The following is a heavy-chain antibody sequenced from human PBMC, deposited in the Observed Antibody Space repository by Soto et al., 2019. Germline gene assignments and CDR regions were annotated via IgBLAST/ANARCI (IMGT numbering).Heavy chain of an antibody. CDR1: GGSFSGYY. V-gene: IGHV4-34*02. D-gene: IGHD2-2*03. Sequence: QVQLQQWGAGLLKPSETLSLTCGVYGGSFSGYYWPWIRQPPGKGLEWIGEITHSGSTNYNPSLKSRVSISIDTAQNHFSMKLTSVTAADTAVYYCARDWMKWGQGTLFTVSS. J-gene: IGHJ4*02. CDR3: ARDWMK. CDR2: ITHSGST.